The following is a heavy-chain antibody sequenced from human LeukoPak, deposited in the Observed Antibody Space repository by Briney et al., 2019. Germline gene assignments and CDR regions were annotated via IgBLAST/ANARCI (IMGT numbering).Heavy chain of an antibody. CDR1: GGSISSSSYY. V-gene: IGHV4-39*01. J-gene: IGHJ4*02. Sequence: PSETLSLTCSVSGGSISSSSYYWGWIRQPPGKGLEWIGSIYYSGSTYYNPSLKSRVIISIDTSKNQFSLKLSSVTAADTAVYYCASYTYYYGLGSWGQGTLVTVSS. CDR3: ASYTYYYGLGS. CDR2: IYYSGST. D-gene: IGHD3-10*01.